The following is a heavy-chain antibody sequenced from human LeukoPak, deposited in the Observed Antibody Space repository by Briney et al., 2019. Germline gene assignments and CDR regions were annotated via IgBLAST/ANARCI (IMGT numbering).Heavy chain of an antibody. CDR2: INPRGGST. CDR1: GYTFTSYY. V-gene: IGHV1-46*01. D-gene: IGHD3-22*01. Sequence: ASVKVSCKASGYTFTSYYIDWVRQAPGQGLEWMGIINPRGGSTVYAQNFQGRVTLTRDTSTNTVYMELSSLRSEDTAVYYCARRYYDNSGHSYGYYFDYWGQGTLVTVSS. CDR3: ARRYYDNSGHSYGYYFDY. J-gene: IGHJ4*02.